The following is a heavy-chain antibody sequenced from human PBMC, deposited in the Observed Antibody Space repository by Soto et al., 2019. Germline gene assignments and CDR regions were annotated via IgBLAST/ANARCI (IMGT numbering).Heavy chain of an antibody. CDR3: ASRSSIAALHDY. CDR1: GFTFSSYA. CDR2: ISYDGSNK. V-gene: IGHV3-30-3*01. J-gene: IGHJ4*02. Sequence: QVQLVESGGGVVQPGRSLRLSCAASGFTFSSYAMHWVRQAPGKGLEWVAVISYDGSNKYYADSVKGRFTISRDNSKNTLYLQMNSLRAEDTAVYYCASRSSIAALHDYWVQGTLVIVSS. D-gene: IGHD6-6*01.